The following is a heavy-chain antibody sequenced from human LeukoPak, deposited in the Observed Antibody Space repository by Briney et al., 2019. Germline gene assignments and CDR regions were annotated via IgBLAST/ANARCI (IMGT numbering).Heavy chain of an antibody. J-gene: IGHJ5*02. CDR2: MKIEGSEE. Sequence: PGGSLRLSCVASGFTFSSYWMSWVRQAPGKGLEWVANMKIEGSEEYYVDSVKGRFTISRANAKNSLYLQMNSLRVDDTAVYYCTRWARYCSSGSCYSWFDPWGQGTLVTVSS. D-gene: IGHD2-15*01. CDR3: TRWARYCSSGSCYSWFDP. V-gene: IGHV3-7*01. CDR1: GFTFSSYW.